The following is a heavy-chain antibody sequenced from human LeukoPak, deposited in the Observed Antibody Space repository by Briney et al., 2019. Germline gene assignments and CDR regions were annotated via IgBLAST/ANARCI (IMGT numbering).Heavy chain of an antibody. D-gene: IGHD2-2*01. V-gene: IGHV4-4*02. J-gene: IGHJ3*02. CDR2: IYHSGST. CDR1: GGSISSSNW. Sequence: SGTLSLTCAVSGGSISSSNWWSWVRQPPGKGLEWIGEIYHSGSTNYNPSLKSRVTISVDKSKNQFSLKLSSVTAADTAVYYCARDRIVVVPAATRAAFDIWGQGTMVTVSS. CDR3: ARDRIVVVPAATRAAFDI.